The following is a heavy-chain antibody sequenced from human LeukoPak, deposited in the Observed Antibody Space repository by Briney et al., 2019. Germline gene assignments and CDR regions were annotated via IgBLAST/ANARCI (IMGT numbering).Heavy chain of an antibody. Sequence: GGSLRLSCXASXFTFSSYAMSWVRQAPGKGLEWVSAISGSGGSTYYADSVKGRFTISRDNSKNTLYLQMNSLRAEDTAVYYCAKNTYYYDSSGYYYFDYWGQGTLVTVSS. J-gene: IGHJ4*02. D-gene: IGHD3-22*01. V-gene: IGHV3-23*01. CDR2: ISGSGGST. CDR3: AKNTYYYDSSGYYYFDY. CDR1: XFTFSSYA.